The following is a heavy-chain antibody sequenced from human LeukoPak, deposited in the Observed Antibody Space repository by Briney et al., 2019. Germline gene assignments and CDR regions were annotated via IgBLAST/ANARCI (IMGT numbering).Heavy chain of an antibody. CDR3: ARGSAYYDY. D-gene: IGHD6-25*01. CDR1: GGSISSGSYY. V-gene: IGHV4-61*02. J-gene: IGHJ4*02. CDR2: IYTSGST. Sequence: KPSQTLSLTCTVSGGSISSGSYYWSWIRQPAGKGLEWIGRIYTSGSTNYNPSLKSRVTISVDTSKNQFSLKLSSVTAADTAVYYCARGSAYYDYWGQGTLVTVSS.